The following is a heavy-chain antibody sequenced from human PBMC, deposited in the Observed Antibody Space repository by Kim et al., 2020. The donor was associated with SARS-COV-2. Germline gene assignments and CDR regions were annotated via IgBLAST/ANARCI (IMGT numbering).Heavy chain of an antibody. Sequence: GGSLRLSCAASGFTFSSYWMHWVRQAPGKGLVWVSRINTDGSITSYADPVKGRFTISRDNAKNTLYLQMDSLRVEDTAVYYCARAPAGVSFDFWDQGTLVTVSS. CDR3: ARAPAGVSFDF. V-gene: IGHV3-74*01. CDR1: GFTFSSYW. D-gene: IGHD2-8*01. CDR2: INTDGSIT. J-gene: IGHJ4*02.